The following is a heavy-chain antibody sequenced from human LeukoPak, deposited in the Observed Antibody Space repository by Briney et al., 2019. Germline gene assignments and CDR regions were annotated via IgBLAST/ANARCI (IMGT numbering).Heavy chain of an antibody. Sequence: GESLKISCKGSGYSFTSYWIGWVRQMPGKGLEWMGIIYPGDSDTRYSPSFQGQVTISADKSISTAYLQWSSLKASDTAMYYCARGPAGCSSTSCYLTHYMDVWGKGTTVTVSS. CDR3: ARGPAGCSSTSCYLTHYMDV. V-gene: IGHV5-51*01. CDR1: GYSFTSYW. D-gene: IGHD2-2*01. J-gene: IGHJ6*03. CDR2: IYPGDSDT.